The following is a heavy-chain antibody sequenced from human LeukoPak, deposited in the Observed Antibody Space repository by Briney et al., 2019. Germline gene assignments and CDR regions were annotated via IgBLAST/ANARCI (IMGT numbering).Heavy chain of an antibody. CDR1: GGTFSSYA. Sequence: ASVKVSCKASGGTFSSYAISWVRQAPGQGLEWMGRIIPILGIANYAQKFQGRVTITADKSTSTAYMELSSLRSEDTAVYYCARDPGIAAAEGNWFDPWGQGTLVTVSP. CDR2: IIPILGIA. V-gene: IGHV1-69*04. J-gene: IGHJ5*02. D-gene: IGHD6-13*01. CDR3: ARDPGIAAAEGNWFDP.